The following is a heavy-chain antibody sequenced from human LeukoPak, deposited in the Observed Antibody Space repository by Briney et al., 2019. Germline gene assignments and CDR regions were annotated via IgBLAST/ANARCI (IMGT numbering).Heavy chain of an antibody. Sequence: ASVRVSCTASGHTFTGYYIHWVRQAPGQGLEWMGWISPNSGGANYAQKFRGRVTMTRDTSITTAYMELSSLKSDDTALYYCARVYYLWESYRYLFDYWGQGSLVTVSS. J-gene: IGHJ4*02. CDR2: ISPNSGGA. CDR1: GHTFTGYY. D-gene: IGHD3-16*02. CDR3: ARVYYLWESYRYLFDY. V-gene: IGHV1-2*02.